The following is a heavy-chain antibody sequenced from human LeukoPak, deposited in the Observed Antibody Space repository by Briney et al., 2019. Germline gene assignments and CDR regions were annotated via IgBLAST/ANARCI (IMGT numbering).Heavy chain of an antibody. V-gene: IGHV4-4*03. D-gene: IGHD5-18*01. Sequence: PETLSLTSALPGGSLTSRNWWSWSRQPPGKELEWIGEIYHSGSINYNPSPKTPVTLSVDKTKNQLSLCIRTVSAPDTAVYYCARRDRAMTSYYFDYWGQGTLVTVSS. CDR2: IYHSGSI. J-gene: IGHJ4*02. CDR3: ARRDRAMTSYYFDY. CDR1: GGSLTSRNW.